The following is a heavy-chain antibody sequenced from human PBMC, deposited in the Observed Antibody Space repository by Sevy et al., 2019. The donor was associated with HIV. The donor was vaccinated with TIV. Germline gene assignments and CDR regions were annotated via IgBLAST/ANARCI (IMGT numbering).Heavy chain of an antibody. J-gene: IGHJ4*02. D-gene: IGHD6-13*01. CDR3: AREGDSWLPFDY. Sequence: GGSLRLSCAASGFTFSSYSMNWVRQAPGKGLVWVSSISGLNNYIYYADSVKGRFTISRDNAKNSLYLQMNSLRAEDTAVYYCAREGDSWLPFDYWGQGTLVTVSS. CDR1: GFTFSSYS. CDR2: ISGLNNYI. V-gene: IGHV3-21*01.